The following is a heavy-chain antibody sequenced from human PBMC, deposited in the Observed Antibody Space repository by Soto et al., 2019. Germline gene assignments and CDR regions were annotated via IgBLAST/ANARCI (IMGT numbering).Heavy chain of an antibody. CDR3: AKSGDCSGGSCRYYYYYYYMDV. Sequence: PGGSLRLSCAASGFTFSSYAMSWVRQAPGKGLEWVSAISGSGGSTYYADSAKGRFTISRDNSKNTLYLQMNSLRAEDTAVYYCAKSGDCSGGSCRYYYYYYYMDVWGKGTTVTVSS. V-gene: IGHV3-23*01. D-gene: IGHD2-15*01. CDR1: GFTFSSYA. CDR2: ISGSGGST. J-gene: IGHJ6*03.